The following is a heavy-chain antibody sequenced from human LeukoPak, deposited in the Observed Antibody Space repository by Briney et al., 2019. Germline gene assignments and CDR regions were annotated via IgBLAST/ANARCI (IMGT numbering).Heavy chain of an antibody. J-gene: IGHJ4*02. CDR3: ARNIENSIAAAGTDY. V-gene: IGHV1-2*02. D-gene: IGHD6-13*01. Sequence: PNSGGTNYAQKFQGRVTMTRDTSISTAYMELSRLRSDDTAVYYCARNIENSIAAAGTDYWGQGTLVTVSS. CDR2: PNSGGT.